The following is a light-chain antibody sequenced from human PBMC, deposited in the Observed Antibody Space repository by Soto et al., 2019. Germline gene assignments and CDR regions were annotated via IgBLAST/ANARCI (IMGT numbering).Light chain of an antibody. CDR2: DTS. J-gene: IGKJ1*01. CDR1: QSVSSSY. CDR3: QQCGSSPS. Sequence: EIVLTQSPGTLSLSPVERATLSCRASQSVSSSYLAWYQQKPGQAPRLLIYDTSSRATGIPDRFSGSGSGTDFTLAISRLEPEDFAVYYCQQCGSSPSFGQGTKVEVK. V-gene: IGKV3-20*01.